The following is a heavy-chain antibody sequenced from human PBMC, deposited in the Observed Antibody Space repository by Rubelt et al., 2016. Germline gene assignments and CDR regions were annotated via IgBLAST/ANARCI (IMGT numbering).Heavy chain of an antibody. CDR3: ARDGSSSHYYYYGMDV. D-gene: IGHD6-6*01. J-gene: IGHJ6*02. CDR1: GGSISSSSYY. CDR2: IYYSGST. V-gene: IGHV4-39*07. Sequence: QLQLQESGPGLVKPSETLSLTCTVSGGSISSSSYYWGWIRQPPGKGLEWIGSIYYSGSTYYNPSLKSRVTISGDTSKNQFSRKLSAVTAADTALYYCARDGSSSHYYYYGMDVWGQGTTVTVSS.